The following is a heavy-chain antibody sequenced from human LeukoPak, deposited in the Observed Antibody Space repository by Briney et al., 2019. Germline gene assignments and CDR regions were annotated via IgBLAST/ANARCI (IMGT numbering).Heavy chain of an antibody. Sequence: PSETLSLTCTVSGDSVISGLYYWTWVRQPPGKGLEWIGYVYYSGSTTYSPSLKSRVSISVDTSKNQFSLTLRSVTAADTAVYYCARGKYYGDPDYWGQGTLVTVSP. CDR1: GDSVISGLYY. D-gene: IGHD2-21*01. CDR2: VYYSGST. J-gene: IGHJ4*02. CDR3: ARGKYYGDPDY. V-gene: IGHV4-61*01.